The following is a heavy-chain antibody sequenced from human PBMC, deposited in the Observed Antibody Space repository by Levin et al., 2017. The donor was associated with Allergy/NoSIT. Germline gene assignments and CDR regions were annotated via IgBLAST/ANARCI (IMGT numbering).Heavy chain of an antibody. Sequence: QAGGSLRLSCAASGFTFSSYGMHWVRQAPGKGLEWVAVISYDGSNKYYADSVKGRFTISRDNSKNTLYLQMNSLRAEDTAVYYCAKDGGSSSRPGYYYYYMDGWGKGTTVTVSS. CDR3: AKDGGSSSRPGYYYYYMDG. D-gene: IGHD6-6*01. CDR1: GFTFSSYG. J-gene: IGHJ6*03. V-gene: IGHV3-30*18. CDR2: ISYDGSNK.